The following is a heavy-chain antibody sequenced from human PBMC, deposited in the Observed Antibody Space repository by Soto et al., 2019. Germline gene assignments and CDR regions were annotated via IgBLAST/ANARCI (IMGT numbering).Heavy chain of an antibody. CDR1: GFTFSSYA. CDR2: ISGSGIDT. J-gene: IGHJ4*02. CDR3: AKRSSYGIGWYFDY. Sequence: PGGSLRLSCAASGFTFSSYAMSWVRLAPGKGLEWVSSISGSGIDTYYADSVKGRFTISRDDSKNTLYLQMSSLRAEDTAVYYCAKRSSYGIGWYFDYWGQGTLVTVSS. D-gene: IGHD6-19*01. V-gene: IGHV3-23*01.